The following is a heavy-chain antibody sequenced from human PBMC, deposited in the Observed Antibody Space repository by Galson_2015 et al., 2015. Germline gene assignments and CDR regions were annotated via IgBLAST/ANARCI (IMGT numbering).Heavy chain of an antibody. CDR3: ARDFVGLGSGGFDY. CDR2: INAGNGNT. CDR1: GYTFTSYA. D-gene: IGHD2-21*01. J-gene: IGHJ4*02. Sequence: SVKVSCKASGYTFTSYAMHWVRQAPGQRLEWMGWINAGNGNTKYSQKFQGRVTITRDTSASTAYMELSSLRSEDTAVYYCARDFVGLGSGGFDYWGQGTLVTVSS. V-gene: IGHV1-3*01.